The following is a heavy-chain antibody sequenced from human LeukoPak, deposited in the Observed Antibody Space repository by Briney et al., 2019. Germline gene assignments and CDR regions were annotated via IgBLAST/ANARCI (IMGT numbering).Heavy chain of an antibody. CDR1: GYTFTSYD. J-gene: IGHJ5*02. Sequence: ASVTVSCKASGYTFTSYDINWVRQATGQGLEWMGWMNPNSGNTGYAQKFQGRVTMTRNTSISTAYMELSSLRSEDTAVYYCARAATRYCSGGSCYSVRWFDPWGQGTLVTVSS. D-gene: IGHD2-15*01. V-gene: IGHV1-8*01. CDR2: MNPNSGNT. CDR3: ARAATRYCSGGSCYSVRWFDP.